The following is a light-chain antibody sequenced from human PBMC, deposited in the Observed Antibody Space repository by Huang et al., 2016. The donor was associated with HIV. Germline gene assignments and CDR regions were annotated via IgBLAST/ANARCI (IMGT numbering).Light chain of an antibody. Sequence: DIQMTQSPSSLSASVGDRVTITCQASQDISNYLNWYQQKPGKAPKLLIYDASNLETGFPSRFSGSGSGTDFTFTISSLQPEVIATYYCQQYDNLPRFGGGTKVEIK. CDR3: QQYDNLPR. J-gene: IGKJ4*01. V-gene: IGKV1-33*01. CDR2: DAS. CDR1: QDISNY.